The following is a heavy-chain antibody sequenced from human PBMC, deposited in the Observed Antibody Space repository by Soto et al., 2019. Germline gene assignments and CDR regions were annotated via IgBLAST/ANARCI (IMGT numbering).Heavy chain of an antibody. Sequence: ASVKVSCKASGYTFTSYDINWVRQATGQGLEWMGWMNPNSGSTDYAQKFQGRVTMTRDTSISTAYMELSRLRSDDTAVYHCARSVAGTKYYLDYWGQGTLVTVSS. V-gene: IGHV1-8*01. J-gene: IGHJ4*02. D-gene: IGHD6-19*01. CDR1: GYTFTSYD. CDR2: MNPNSGST. CDR3: ARSVAGTKYYLDY.